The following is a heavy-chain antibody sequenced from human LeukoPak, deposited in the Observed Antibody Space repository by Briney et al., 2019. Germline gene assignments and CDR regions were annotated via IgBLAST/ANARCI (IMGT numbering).Heavy chain of an antibody. CDR1: GGTFSSYA. CDR2: IIPILGIA. Sequence: SVKVSCKASGGTFSSYAISWVRQAPGQGLEWMGRIIPILGIANYAQKFQGRVTITAEKSTSTAYMELSSLRSEDTAVYYCATGGIVVALFFDYWGQGTLVTVSS. CDR3: ATGGIVVALFFDY. V-gene: IGHV1-69*04. J-gene: IGHJ4*02. D-gene: IGHD3-22*01.